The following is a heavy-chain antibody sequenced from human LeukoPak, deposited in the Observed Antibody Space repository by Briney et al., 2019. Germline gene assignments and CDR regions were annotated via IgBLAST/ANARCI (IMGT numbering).Heavy chain of an antibody. J-gene: IGHJ4*02. CDR3: ARDKEYYYGSGSYQLDY. V-gene: IGHV3-7*01. CDR2: IKHDGSER. Sequence: GGSLRLSCAASGFTSITSWMTCVRQAPGRGVEFVANIKHDGSERYYVDSVKGRFTISRDNAKNSLYLQMNSLRAEDTTVYYCARDKEYYYGSGSYQLDYWGQGTLVTVSS. CDR1: GFTSITSW. D-gene: IGHD3-10*01.